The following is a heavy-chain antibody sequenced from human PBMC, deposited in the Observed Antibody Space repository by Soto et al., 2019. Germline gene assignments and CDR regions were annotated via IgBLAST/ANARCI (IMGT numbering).Heavy chain of an antibody. V-gene: IGHV1-69*02. CDR1: GGTFSSYT. J-gene: IGHJ4*02. Sequence: QVQLVQSGAEVKKPGSSVKVSCKASGGTFSSYTISWVRQAPGQGLEWMGRIIPILGIANYAQKFQGRVTITADKSTSTDYMELSSLRSEDTAVYYCAIRSVSSSSEYDFDSWGQGTLVTVSS. D-gene: IGHD6-6*01. CDR2: IIPILGIA. CDR3: AIRSVSSSSEYDFDS.